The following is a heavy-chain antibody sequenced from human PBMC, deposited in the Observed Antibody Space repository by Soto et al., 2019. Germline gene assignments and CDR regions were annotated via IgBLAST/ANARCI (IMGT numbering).Heavy chain of an antibody. D-gene: IGHD1-20*01. J-gene: IGHJ4*02. CDR2: IDPSDSYT. CDR3: ARRPAGISPPDY. CDR1: GYSFTSYW. Sequence: PGESLKISCKGSGYSFTSYWISWVRQMPGKGLEWMGRIDPSDSYTNYSPSCQGHVTISADKSISTAYLQWSSLKASDTAMYYCARRPAGISPPDYWGQGTLVTVSS. V-gene: IGHV5-10-1*01.